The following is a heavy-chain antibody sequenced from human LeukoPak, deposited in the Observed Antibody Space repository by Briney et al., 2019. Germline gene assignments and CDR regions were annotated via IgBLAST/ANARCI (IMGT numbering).Heavy chain of an antibody. V-gene: IGHV3-43*02. J-gene: IGHJ4*02. Sequence: GGSLRLSCAGSGLTFDHYAMHWVRQAPGQGLEWVSLISGGGGSTYYADSVKGRFTISRDNSKNYLYLQMNSLRIEDTALYYCAKEISATGTIGYCDYCCGEGTLVTVFS. D-gene: IGHD4-17*01. CDR2: ISGGGGST. CDR3: AKEISATGTIGYCDYC. CDR1: GLTFDHYA.